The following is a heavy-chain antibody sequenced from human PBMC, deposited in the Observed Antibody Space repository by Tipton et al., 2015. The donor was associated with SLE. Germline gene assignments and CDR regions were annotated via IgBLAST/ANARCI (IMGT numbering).Heavy chain of an antibody. CDR3: AREPWLYYFDY. CDR2: INHSGST. V-gene: IGHV4-34*01. Sequence: GLVKPSETLSLTCAVYGGSFSGYYWSWIRQPPGKGLEWIGEINHSGSTNYNPSLKSRVTISVDTSKNQFSLKLSSVTAADTAVYYCAREPWLYYFDYWGQVTLVTVSS. D-gene: IGHD5-12*01. J-gene: IGHJ4*02. CDR1: GGSFSGYY.